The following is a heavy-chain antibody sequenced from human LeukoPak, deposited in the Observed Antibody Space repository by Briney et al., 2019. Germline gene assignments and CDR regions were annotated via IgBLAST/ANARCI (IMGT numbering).Heavy chain of an antibody. D-gene: IGHD3-10*01. Sequence: GGSLRLSCEASGFTFSRYSANWVRQAPGKGLEWVSYISGGSSTIYYADSVKGRFTVSRDNAKNSLYLQMNSLRAEDTAVYYCARDLSASGGLDYWGQGTLVTVSS. CDR1: GFTFSRYS. J-gene: IGHJ4*02. CDR2: ISGGSSTI. V-gene: IGHV3-48*04. CDR3: ARDLSASGGLDY.